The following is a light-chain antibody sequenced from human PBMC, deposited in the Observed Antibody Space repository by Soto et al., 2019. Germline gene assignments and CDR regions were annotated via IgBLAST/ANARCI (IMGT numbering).Light chain of an antibody. CDR1: SSDVGSYNL. CDR2: EVS. V-gene: IGLV2-23*02. CDR3: CSYAGSSTSVV. Sequence: QSVLTQPASVSGSPGQSITISCTGTSSDVGSYNLVSRYQQHPGKAPKLMIYEVSKRPSGVSNRFSGSKSGNTASLTISGLQAEDEADYYCCSYAGSSTSVVFGGGTKLTVL. J-gene: IGLJ2*01.